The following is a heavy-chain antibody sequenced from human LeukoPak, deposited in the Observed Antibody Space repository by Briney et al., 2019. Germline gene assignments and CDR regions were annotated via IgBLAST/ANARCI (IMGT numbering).Heavy chain of an antibody. D-gene: IGHD2-15*01. CDR2: VSRDGATR. J-gene: IGHJ4*02. Sequence: QPGGSLRLSCAASGFTFSNYAMIWLRQAPGVGLVGVSYVSRDGATRSYADSATGRFTISRDNGKNSVYLQMNSLRAEDTAVYYCAKDLYTAIQGFDSWGQGTLVTVSS. V-gene: IGHV3-48*01. CDR3: AKDLYTAIQGFDS. CDR1: GFTFSNYA.